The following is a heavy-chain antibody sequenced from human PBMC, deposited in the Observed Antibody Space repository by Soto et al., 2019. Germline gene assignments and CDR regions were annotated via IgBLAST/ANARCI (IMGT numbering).Heavy chain of an antibody. D-gene: IGHD7-27*01. CDR1: GDSISTDH. CDR3: AKNWNWGSLVH. J-gene: IGHJ4*02. V-gene: IGHV4-59*08. CDR2: IYYGGST. Sequence: PSETLCLTCTVSGDSISTDHWSWIRQSPGKGLEWIGFIYYGGSTNYNPSLKSRVTISVDTPKNQFSLKLSSVTAADTAVYYCAKNWNWGSLVHWGQGTVVTVS.